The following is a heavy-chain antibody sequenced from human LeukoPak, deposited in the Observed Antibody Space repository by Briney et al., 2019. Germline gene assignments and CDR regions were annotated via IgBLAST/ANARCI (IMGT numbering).Heavy chain of an antibody. CDR2: ISSSSSTI. V-gene: IGHV3-48*04. CDR1: GFTFSNYN. Sequence: GGSLRLSCAASGFTFSNYNINWVRQAPGKGLEWVSYISSSSSTIYYADSVKGRFTISRDNAKNSLYLQMNSLRAEDTAVYYCARSPDGYSYGYLYWGQGTLVTVSS. CDR3: ARSPDGYSYGYLY. J-gene: IGHJ4*02. D-gene: IGHD5-18*01.